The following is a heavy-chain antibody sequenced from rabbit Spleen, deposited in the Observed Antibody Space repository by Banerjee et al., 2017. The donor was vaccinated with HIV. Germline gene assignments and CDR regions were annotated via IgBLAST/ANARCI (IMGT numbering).Heavy chain of an antibody. J-gene: IGHJ4*01. D-gene: IGHD1-1*01. Sequence: QEQLEESGGDLVKPEGSLTLTCTASGFSFSSSYWICWVRQAPGKGLEWVACIDAGSKGSTYYASWAKGRFTISKTSSTTVTLQMTSLTAADTATYFCARDLTGVIGWNFGWWGPGTLVTVS. V-gene: IGHV1S45*01. CDR3: ARDLTGVIGWNFGW. CDR2: IDAGSKGST. CDR1: GFSFSSSYW.